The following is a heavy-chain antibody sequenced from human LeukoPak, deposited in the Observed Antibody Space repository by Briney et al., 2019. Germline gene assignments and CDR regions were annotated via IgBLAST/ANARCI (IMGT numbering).Heavy chain of an antibody. CDR1: GGTLSSYA. D-gene: IGHD3-3*01. Sequence: ASVKVSCKASGGTLSSYAISWVRQAPGQGLEWMGGIIPIFGTANYAQKFQGRVTITADESTSTAYMELSSLRSEDTAVYYCARDPCQVGGLCLWSGYSGFDYWGQGTLVTVSS. J-gene: IGHJ4*02. CDR2: IIPIFGTA. V-gene: IGHV1-69*01. CDR3: ARDPCQVGGLCLWSGYSGFDY.